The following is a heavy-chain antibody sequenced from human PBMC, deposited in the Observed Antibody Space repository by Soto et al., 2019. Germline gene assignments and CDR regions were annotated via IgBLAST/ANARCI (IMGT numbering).Heavy chain of an antibody. V-gene: IGHV3-48*01. Sequence: EVQLVESGGGLVQPGGSLRLSCAASGFTFSSYSMNWVRQAPGKGLEWVSYISSSSSTIYYADSVKGRFTISRDNVKNSLYLQMNSLRAKDTAVYYCASGYCSGGSCFDDAFDIWGQGTMVTVSS. J-gene: IGHJ3*02. CDR3: ASGYCSGGSCFDDAFDI. D-gene: IGHD2-15*01. CDR2: ISSSSSTI. CDR1: GFTFSSYS.